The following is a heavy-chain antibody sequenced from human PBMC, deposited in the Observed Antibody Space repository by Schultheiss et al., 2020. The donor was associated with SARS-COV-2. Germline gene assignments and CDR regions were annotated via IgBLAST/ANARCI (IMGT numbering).Heavy chain of an antibody. D-gene: IGHD5-12*01. Sequence: GGSLRLSCAASGFTFSSYAMHWVRQAPGKGLEWVAVISYDGSNKYYADSVKGRFTISRDNSKNTLYLQMNSLRAEDTAVYYCASFRSGYDSYYYYYMDVWGKGTTVTVSS. CDR3: ASFRSGYDSYYYYYMDV. CDR1: GFTFSSYA. V-gene: IGHV3-30*07. CDR2: ISYDGSNK. J-gene: IGHJ6*03.